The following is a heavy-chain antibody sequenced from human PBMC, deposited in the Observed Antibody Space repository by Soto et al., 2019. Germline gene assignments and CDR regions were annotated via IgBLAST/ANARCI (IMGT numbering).Heavy chain of an antibody. V-gene: IGHV3-23*01. CDR2: ISGGGDNT. D-gene: IGHD3-10*01. Sequence: EVQMLESGGGLVQTGGCLRLSCAASGFTFSSYAMSWVRQAPGKGLEWVSVISGGGDNTYYADAVKGRFTISRDNAQTTLYLQMNSLRAEDTAVYYCAKDLLRVRERDVWGKGTTVTVSS. CDR3: AKDLLRVRERDV. CDR1: GFTFSSYA. J-gene: IGHJ6*04.